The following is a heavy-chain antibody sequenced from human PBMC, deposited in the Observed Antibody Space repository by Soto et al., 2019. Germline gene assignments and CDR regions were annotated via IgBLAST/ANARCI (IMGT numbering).Heavy chain of an antibody. J-gene: IGHJ4*02. CDR2: INHSGST. Sequence: PSETLSLTCTVYCGSFSGYYWSWIRQPPGKGLEWIGEINHSGSTNYNPSLKSRVTMSVDTSKNQFSLKLSSVTAADTAVYYCARTSKFDCWGQGTRVTVSS. CDR3: ARTSKFDC. V-gene: IGHV4-34*01. D-gene: IGHD6-6*01. CDR1: CGSFSGYY.